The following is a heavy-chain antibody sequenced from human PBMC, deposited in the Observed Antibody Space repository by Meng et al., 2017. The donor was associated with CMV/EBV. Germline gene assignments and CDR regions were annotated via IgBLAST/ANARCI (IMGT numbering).Heavy chain of an antibody. D-gene: IGHD6-6*01. CDR3: ARVQRSSSFGFDP. CDR1: VGSISSSHW. CDR2: IYHSGST. Sequence: AVSVGSISSSHWWSWVRQPPGKGLEWIGEIYHSGSTNYNPSLKSRVTISVDKSKNQFSLKLSSVTAADTAVYYCARVQRSSSFGFDPWGQGTLVTVSS. V-gene: IGHV4-4*02. J-gene: IGHJ5*02.